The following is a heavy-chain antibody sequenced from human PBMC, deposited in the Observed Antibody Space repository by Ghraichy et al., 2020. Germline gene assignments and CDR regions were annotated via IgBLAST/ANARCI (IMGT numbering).Heavy chain of an antibody. D-gene: IGHD1-26*01. Sequence: TLSLTCAVYGGSFSGYYWSWIRQPPGKGLEWIGEINHSGSTNYNPSLKSRVTISVDTSKNQFSLKLSSVTAADTAVYYCARITRVGANDYWGQGTLVTVSS. J-gene: IGHJ4*02. CDR3: ARITRVGANDY. CDR2: INHSGST. V-gene: IGHV4-34*01. CDR1: GGSFSGYY.